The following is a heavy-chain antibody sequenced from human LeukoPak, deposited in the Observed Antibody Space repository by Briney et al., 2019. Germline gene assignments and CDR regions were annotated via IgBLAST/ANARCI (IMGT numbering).Heavy chain of an antibody. D-gene: IGHD3-22*01. J-gene: IGHJ3*02. V-gene: IGHV3-43*02. Sequence: GGSLRLSCAASGFTFDDYAMHWVRQAPGKGLEWVSLISGDGGSTYYADSVKGRFTISRDNSKNSLYLQMNSLRTEDTALYYCAKDLRDYCDSSGYLSGAFDIWGQGTVVTVSS. CDR3: AKDLRDYCDSSGYLSGAFDI. CDR1: GFTFDDYA. CDR2: ISGDGGST.